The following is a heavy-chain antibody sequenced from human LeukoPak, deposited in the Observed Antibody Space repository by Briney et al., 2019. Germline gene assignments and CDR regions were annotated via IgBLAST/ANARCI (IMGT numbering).Heavy chain of an antibody. D-gene: IGHD2-15*01. J-gene: IGHJ5*02. V-gene: IGHV4-31*03. CDR3: ARDIKHEGYCSGGSCYSLWFDP. CDR2: IDDSGST. CDR1: GGSISSGGYY. Sequence: SETLSLTCTVSGGSISSGGYYWSWIRQHPGKGLEWIGYIDDSGSTYYNPALKSRVTISVDTSKNQFSLKLSSVTAADTAVYYCARDIKHEGYCSGGSCYSLWFDPWGQGTLVTVSS.